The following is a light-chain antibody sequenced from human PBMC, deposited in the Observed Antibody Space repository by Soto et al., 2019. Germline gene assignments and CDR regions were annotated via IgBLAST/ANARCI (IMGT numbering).Light chain of an antibody. V-gene: IGKV1-12*01. CDR3: KQAKSSPYF. Sequence: DIQMTQSPSSVSASVGDRVTITCRASQGISSWLAWYQQKPGKAPKLLIYAASSLQSGVPSRFSGSGSGTDFPRTTGAVPPEGFAPNICKQAKSSPYFFGRGTKRETK. CDR2: AAS. J-gene: IGKJ2*01. CDR1: QGISSW.